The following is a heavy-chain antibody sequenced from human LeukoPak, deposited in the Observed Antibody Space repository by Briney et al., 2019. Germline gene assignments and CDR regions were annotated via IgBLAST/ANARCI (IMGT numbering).Heavy chain of an antibody. CDR1: GYSISSGYY. Sequence: PSETLSLTCTVSGYSISSGYYWGWIRQPPGKGLEWIGSIYHSGSTYYNPSLKSRVTISVDTSKNQVSLKLSSVTAADTAVYYCARVGVGGSPGSYFDYWGQGTLVTVSS. CDR3: ARVGVGGSPGSYFDY. D-gene: IGHD1-26*01. J-gene: IGHJ4*02. CDR2: IYHSGST. V-gene: IGHV4-38-2*02.